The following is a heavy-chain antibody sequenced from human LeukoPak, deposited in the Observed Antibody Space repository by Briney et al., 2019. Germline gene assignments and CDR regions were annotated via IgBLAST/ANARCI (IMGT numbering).Heavy chain of an antibody. CDR2: ISAYNGNT. J-gene: IGHJ6*02. CDR1: GSTFTSYG. V-gene: IGHV1-18*01. D-gene: IGHD6-13*01. CDR3: ARGEYSSSWYWNDYYYGMDV. Sequence: ASVKVSCKASGSTFTSYGISWVRQAPGQGLEWMGWISAYNGNTNYAQKLQGRVTMTRNTSISTAYMELSSLRSEDTAVYYCARGEYSSSWYWNDYYYGMDVWGQGTTVTVSS.